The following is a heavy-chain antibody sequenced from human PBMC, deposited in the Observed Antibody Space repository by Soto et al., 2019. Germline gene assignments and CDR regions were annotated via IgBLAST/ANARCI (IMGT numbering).Heavy chain of an antibody. CDR3: ATSPRAAMGTFYYYYGMDV. V-gene: IGHV1-69*01. CDR2: IIPIFGTA. D-gene: IGHD5-18*01. J-gene: IGHJ6*02. CDR1: GGTFSSYA. Sequence: QVQLVQSGAEVKKPGSSVKVSCKASGGTFSSYAISWVRQAPGQGLEWMGGIIPIFGTANYAQKFQGRVTITADQSTSKAYMELSSLRSEDTAVYYCATSPRAAMGTFYYYYGMDVWGQGTTVTVSS.